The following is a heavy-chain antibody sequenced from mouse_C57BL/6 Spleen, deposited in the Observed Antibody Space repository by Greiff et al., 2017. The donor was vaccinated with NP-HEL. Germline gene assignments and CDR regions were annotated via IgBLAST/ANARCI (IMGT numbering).Heavy chain of an antibody. V-gene: IGHV1-22*01. CDR3: ARRVYYDYDWFAY. D-gene: IGHD2-4*01. CDR1: GYTFTDYN. Sequence: VQLQQSGPELVKPGASVKMSCKASGYTFTDYNMHWVKQSHGKSLEWIGYINPNNGGTSYNQKFKGKATLTVNKSSSTAYMELRSLTSEDSAVYCCARRVYYDYDWFAYWGQGTLVTVSA. J-gene: IGHJ3*01. CDR2: INPNNGGT.